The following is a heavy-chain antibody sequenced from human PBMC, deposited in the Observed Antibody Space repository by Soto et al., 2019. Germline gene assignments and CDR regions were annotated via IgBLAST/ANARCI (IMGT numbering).Heavy chain of an antibody. Sequence: PVGSLRLSCTASGFTFGDYAMSWVRQAPGKGLEWVGFIRSKAYGGTTEYAASVKGRFTISRDDSKSIAYLQMNSLKTEDTAVYYCTRSYSGYDNNWFDPWGQGTLVTVSS. V-gene: IGHV3-49*04. CDR3: TRSYSGYDNNWFDP. CDR2: IRSKAYGGTT. CDR1: GFTFGDYA. J-gene: IGHJ5*02. D-gene: IGHD5-12*01.